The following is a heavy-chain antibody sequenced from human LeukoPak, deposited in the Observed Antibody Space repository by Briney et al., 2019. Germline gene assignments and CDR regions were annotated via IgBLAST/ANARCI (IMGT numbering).Heavy chain of an antibody. J-gene: IGHJ4*02. CDR1: GFTFSNYW. D-gene: IGHD3-22*01. CDR2: IRNDGSNS. Sequence: GGSLRLSCAASGFTFSNYWMTWVRQAPGKGLEWVAFIRNDGSNSYYADSVKGRFTISRDNSKNTLYLQMNSLRPEDTAVYYCAKDRSYYDSGGFRNFDYWGQGTLVTVSS. V-gene: IGHV3-30*02. CDR3: AKDRSYYDSGGFRNFDY.